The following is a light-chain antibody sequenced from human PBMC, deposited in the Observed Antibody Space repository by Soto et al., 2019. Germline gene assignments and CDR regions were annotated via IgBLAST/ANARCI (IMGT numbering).Light chain of an antibody. V-gene: IGKV1-5*03. CDR3: QQYNSLSSVS. J-gene: IGKJ4*01. CDR1: QSITNW. Sequence: DIQLTQSPSTLSASVGDRVTITCRASQSITNWLAWYQQEPGKAPKVLIHMASSLKSGVPSRFSGSGSGTEFTLTITSLQPDDSATYYCQQYNSLSSVSFGGGTKVEI. CDR2: MAS.